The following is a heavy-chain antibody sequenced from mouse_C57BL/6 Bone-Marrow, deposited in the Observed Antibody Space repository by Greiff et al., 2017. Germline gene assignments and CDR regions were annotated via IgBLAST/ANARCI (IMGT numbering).Heavy chain of an antibody. V-gene: IGHV1-26*01. CDR1: GYTFTDYY. CDR2: INPNNGGT. Sequence: EVQLQQSGPELVKPGASVKISCKASGYTFTDYYMNWVKQSHGKSLEWIGDINPNNGGTSYNQKFKGKATLTVDKSSSTAYMELRSLTSEDSAVYYCARWFTTVVAYYFDYWGQGTTLTVSS. CDR3: ARWFTTVVAYYFDY. D-gene: IGHD1-1*01. J-gene: IGHJ2*01.